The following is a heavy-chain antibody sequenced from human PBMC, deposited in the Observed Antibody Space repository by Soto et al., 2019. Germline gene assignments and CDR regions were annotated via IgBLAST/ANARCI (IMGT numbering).Heavy chain of an antibody. V-gene: IGHV1-46*01. J-gene: IGHJ4*02. D-gene: IGHD5-18*01. CDR2: INPNGGSA. CDR3: ATSVNSAMAFDY. CDR1: GYTFTHYY. Sequence: QVQLVQSGAEVKKPGASVKVSCKASGYTFTHYYIHWVRQAPGQGLEWMGIINPNGGSATYAQKFRAGFTMTRDTSTSTVYMELSSLRSEDSAVYYCATSVNSAMAFDYWGQGTLVTVSS.